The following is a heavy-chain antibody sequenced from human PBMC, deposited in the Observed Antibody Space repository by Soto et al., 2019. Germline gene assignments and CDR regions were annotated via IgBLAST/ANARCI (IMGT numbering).Heavy chain of an antibody. J-gene: IGHJ4*02. CDR2: INAGNGNT. D-gene: IGHD2-8*02. CDR1: GYTFTSYA. Sequence: QVQLVQSGAEVKKPGASVKVSCKASGYTFTSYAMHWVRQAPGQRLEWMGWINAGNGNTKYSQKFQGRVTITRDTSASTAYMELSILRSEDTAVYYCARVGRGGVTQAWGYLGQVSLVTDSS. CDR3: ARVGRGGVTQAWGY. V-gene: IGHV1-3*01.